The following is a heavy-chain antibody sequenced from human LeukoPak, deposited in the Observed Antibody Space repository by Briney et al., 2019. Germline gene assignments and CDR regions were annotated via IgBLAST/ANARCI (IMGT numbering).Heavy chain of an antibody. CDR3: ARDLGTDFDY. D-gene: IGHD1-1*01. CDR1: GFTFDDYG. CDR2: IYSGGST. Sequence: GGSLRLSCAASGFTFDDYGMSWVRQAPGKGLEWVSVIYSGGSTYYADSVKGRFTISRDNSKNTLYLQMNSLRAEDTAVYYCARDLGTDFDYWGQGTLVTVSS. V-gene: IGHV3-53*01. J-gene: IGHJ4*02.